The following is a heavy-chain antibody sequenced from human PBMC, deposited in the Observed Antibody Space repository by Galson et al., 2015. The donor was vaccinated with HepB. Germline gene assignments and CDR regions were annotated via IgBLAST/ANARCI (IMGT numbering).Heavy chain of an antibody. CDR2: IDWDDDK. V-gene: IGHV2-70*11. Sequence: LRLSCAASGFTFSSYAMSWVRQAPGKALEWLARIDWDDDKYYSTSLKTRLTISKDTSKNQVVLTMTNMDPVDTATYYCARSTRSFYGWYYFDYWGQGTLVTVSS. CDR3: ARSTRSFYGWYYFDY. D-gene: IGHD4-17*01. CDR1: GFTFSSYAM. J-gene: IGHJ4*02.